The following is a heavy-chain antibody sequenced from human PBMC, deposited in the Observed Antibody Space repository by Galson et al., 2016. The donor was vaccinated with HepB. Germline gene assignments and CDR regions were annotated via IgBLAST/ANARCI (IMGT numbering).Heavy chain of an antibody. CDR3: AREEATVTTATDH. V-gene: IGHV3-74*01. CDR2: TNEDGTRT. CDR1: GFPLSSYW. J-gene: IGHJ4*02. D-gene: IGHD4-17*01. Sequence: SLRLSCAASGFPLSSYWMQWVRQTPGKGLVWVSRTNEDGTRTGYADSVRGRFTVSRDNAKNTVYLHMNRLRAEDTAVYYCAREEATVTTATDHWGQGTLVTVSS.